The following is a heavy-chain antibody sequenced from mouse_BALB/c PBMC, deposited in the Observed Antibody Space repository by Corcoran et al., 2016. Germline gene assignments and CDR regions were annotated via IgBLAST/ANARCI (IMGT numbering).Heavy chain of an antibody. Sequence: QIQLQQSGPELVKPGASVKISCKTSGYTFTDYYINWVKQKPGQGLEWIGWIYPGSGNTKYNEKFKGKATMTADTSSNTVYLQLSSLTSEATAVYYCGRSREGNYVVYWGQGTTLTVSS. CDR3: GRSREGNYVVY. D-gene: IGHD2-1*01. CDR2: IYPGSGNT. V-gene: IGHV1-84*02. J-gene: IGHJ2*01. CDR1: GYTFTDYY.